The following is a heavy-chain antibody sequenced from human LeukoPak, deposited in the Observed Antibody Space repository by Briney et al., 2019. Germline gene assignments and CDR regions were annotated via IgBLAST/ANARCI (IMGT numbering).Heavy chain of an antibody. CDR3: ARVHYNTAMVDIDY. CDR2: ISSSGSTI. D-gene: IGHD5-18*01. J-gene: IGHJ4*02. Sequence: GGSLRLSCAASGFTFSSYEMHWVRQAPGKGLEWIAYISSSGSTIYSADSVKGRFTISRDNAKNSLYLQMNSLRAEDTAVYYCARVHYNTAMVDIDYWGQGTLVTVSS. CDR1: GFTFSSYE. V-gene: IGHV3-48*03.